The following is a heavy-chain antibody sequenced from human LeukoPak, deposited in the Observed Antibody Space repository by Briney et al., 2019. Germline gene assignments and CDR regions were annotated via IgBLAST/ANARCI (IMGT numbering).Heavy chain of an antibody. V-gene: IGHV4-38-2*02. J-gene: IGHJ5*02. CDR1: GYSISSGYY. CDR2: IYHSGST. D-gene: IGHD6-19*01. CDR3: ARGYRYSSARFDP. Sequence: SETLSLTCTVSGYSISSGYYWGWIRQPPGKGLEWIGSIYHSGSTNYNPSLKSRVTISVDTSKNQFSLKLSSVTAADTAVYYCARGYRYSSARFDPWGQGTLVTVSS.